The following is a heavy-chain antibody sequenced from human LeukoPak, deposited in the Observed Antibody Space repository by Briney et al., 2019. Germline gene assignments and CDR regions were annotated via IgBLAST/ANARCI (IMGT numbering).Heavy chain of an antibody. D-gene: IGHD3-3*01. CDR2: IYYSGST. J-gene: IGHJ3*02. Sequence: PSETLSLTCTVSGGSISSSSYYWGWIRQPPGKGLEWIGSIYYSGSTYYNPSLKSRVTISVDTSKNQFSLKLSSVTAADTAVYYCARDPQLTIFGGRDAFDIWGQGTMVTVSS. CDR1: GGSISSSSYY. V-gene: IGHV4-39*07. CDR3: ARDPQLTIFGGRDAFDI.